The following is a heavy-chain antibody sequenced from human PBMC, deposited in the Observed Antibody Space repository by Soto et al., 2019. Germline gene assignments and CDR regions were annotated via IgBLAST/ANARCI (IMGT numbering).Heavy chain of an antibody. CDR3: ARGSGIVALPGELEDVKYDY. J-gene: IGHJ4*02. Sequence: QVQLQQWGAGLVKPSETLSLSCAVYGQSFSGHSWAWIRQPPGKGLEWIGEINESGSTYYNPSLKSRVTISTATSQIQFSLKLSSVSAADTAAYFCARGSGIVALPGELEDVKYDYWGQGTLVNVSS. CDR1: GQSFSGHS. D-gene: IGHD1-1*01. V-gene: IGHV4-34*01. CDR2: INESGST.